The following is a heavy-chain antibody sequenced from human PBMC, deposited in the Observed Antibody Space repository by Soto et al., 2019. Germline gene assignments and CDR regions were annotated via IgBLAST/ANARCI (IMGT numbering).Heavy chain of an antibody. V-gene: IGHV3-33*01. J-gene: IGHJ4*02. CDR1: GFTFTNYA. CDR2: IWSDGSNK. CDR3: VREKFGDDFDF. D-gene: IGHD2-21*02. Sequence: QVQLVESGGGVVQPGRSLRLSCAASGFTFTNYAMHWVRQAPGKEPEWVAIIWSDGSNKYYADSVKGRFTISRDNSKNTLYLQMYSLRAEDTAVYYCVREKFGDDFDFWGQGTLVTVSS.